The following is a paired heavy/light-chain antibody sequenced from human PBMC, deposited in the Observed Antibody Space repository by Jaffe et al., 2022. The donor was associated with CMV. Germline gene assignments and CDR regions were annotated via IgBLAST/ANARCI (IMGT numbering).Light chain of an antibody. Sequence: EIVLTQSPGTLSLSPGERATLSCRASQSVSSNYLAWYQQKPGQAPRLLIYGASIRATGIPDRFSGSGSGTDFTLTISRLEPEDFAVYYCQQYGSSLTFGGGTKVEIK. J-gene: IGKJ4*01. CDR2: GAS. V-gene: IGKV3-20*01. CDR3: QQYGSSLT. CDR1: QSVSSNY.
Heavy chain of an antibody. V-gene: IGHV1-18*04. CDR2: ISAYNGNT. Sequence: QVQLVQSGAEVKKPGASVKVSCKASGYTFTSYSLSWVRQAPGQGLEWMGWISAYNGNTNYAQKLQGRVTMTTDTSTSTAYMELRGLTSDDTAVYYCARTEGYTGYDLNWFDPWGQGTLVTVSS. J-gene: IGHJ5*02. CDR1: GYTFTSYS. CDR3: ARTEGYTGYDLNWFDP. D-gene: IGHD5-12*01.